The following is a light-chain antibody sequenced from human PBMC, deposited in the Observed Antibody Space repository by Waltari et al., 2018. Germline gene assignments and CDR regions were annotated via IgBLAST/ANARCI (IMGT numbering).Light chain of an antibody. CDR3: QQYYSTPSWT. CDR2: WAS. V-gene: IGKV4-1*01. J-gene: IGKJ1*01. CDR1: QSVLSSSNNQNS. Sequence: DIVMTQSPDSLAVSLGERATINCKSSQSVLSSSNNQNSLAWYQQKPGQPPKLLIYWASTRESGVPDRFSGSGSGTDFTLTISSLQAEDVAVYYCQQYYSTPSWTFGQGTTVEIK.